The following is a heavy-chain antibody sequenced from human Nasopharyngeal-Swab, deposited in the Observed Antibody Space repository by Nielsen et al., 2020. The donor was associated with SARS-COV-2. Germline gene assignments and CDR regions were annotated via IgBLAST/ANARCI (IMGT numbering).Heavy chain of an antibody. Sequence: GESLKISCAASGFTFSSYWMSWVRQAPGKGLEWVAVIWYDGSNKYYADSVKGRFTISRDNSKNTLYLQMNSLRAEDTAVYYCASERSPAGYSYGLTPTFDYWGQGTLVTVSS. J-gene: IGHJ4*02. CDR2: IWYDGSNK. V-gene: IGHV3-33*08. D-gene: IGHD5-18*01. CDR3: ASERSPAGYSYGLTPTFDY. CDR1: GFTFSSYW.